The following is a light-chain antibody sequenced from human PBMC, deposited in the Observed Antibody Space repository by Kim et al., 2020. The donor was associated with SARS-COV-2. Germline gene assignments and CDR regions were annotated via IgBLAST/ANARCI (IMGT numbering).Light chain of an antibody. Sequence: QSALTQPRSVSGSPGQSVTISCTGTSSDVGAYNYVSWYQHHPGKAPKLMIYDVSKRPSGVPDRFSGSKSGNTASLTISGLQAEDEADYYCCSYAGSYTLVFGGGTQLTVL. V-gene: IGLV2-11*01. CDR1: SSDVGAYNY. CDR2: DVS. CDR3: CSYAGSYTLV. J-gene: IGLJ2*01.